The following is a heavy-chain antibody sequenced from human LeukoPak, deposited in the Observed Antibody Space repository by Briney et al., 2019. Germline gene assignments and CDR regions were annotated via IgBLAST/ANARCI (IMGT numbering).Heavy chain of an antibody. Sequence: GGSLRLSCAASGFTFSSYWMNWVRQAPGKGLVWVSRIANDGSSTTYADSVKGRFSISRDNAKNTLYLQMNSLRVEDTAVYYCARGRPHGNDYWGQGTLVTVSS. CDR3: ARGRPHGNDY. CDR2: IANDGSST. J-gene: IGHJ4*02. CDR1: GFTFSSYW. D-gene: IGHD4-23*01. V-gene: IGHV3-74*01.